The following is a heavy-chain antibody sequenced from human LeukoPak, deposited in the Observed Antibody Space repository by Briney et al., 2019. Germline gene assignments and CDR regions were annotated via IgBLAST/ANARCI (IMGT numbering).Heavy chain of an antibody. CDR3: AKGHTSLDC. D-gene: IGHD2/OR15-2a*01. Sequence: PGGSLRLSCAASGFPFSESYMSWIRQAPGRGLEYISYISPSGNTVSYTDSVRGRFTFSRDNAKNSLYLQMNSLRPEDTAVHYCAKGHTSLDCRGQGALVTVSS. J-gene: IGHJ4*02. CDR2: ISPSGNTV. V-gene: IGHV3-11*01. CDR1: GFPFSESY.